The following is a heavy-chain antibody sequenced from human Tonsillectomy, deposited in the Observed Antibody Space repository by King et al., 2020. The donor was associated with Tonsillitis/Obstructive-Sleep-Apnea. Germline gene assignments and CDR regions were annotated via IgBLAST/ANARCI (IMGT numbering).Heavy chain of an antibody. CDR2: TYYRSKWYN. J-gene: IGHJ3*02. V-gene: IGHV6-1*01. CDR1: GDSVSSNSAA. D-gene: IGHD5-12*01. Sequence: VQLPQSGPGLVKPSQTLSLTCALSGDSVSSNSAAWTWIRQSPSRGLEWLGRTYYRSKWYNDYAVSVKSRITINPDTSKNQFSLQLNSVTPEDTAVYYCAREDGSGYPGLDAFQIWAQGTMVTVSS. CDR3: AREDGSGYPGLDAFQI.